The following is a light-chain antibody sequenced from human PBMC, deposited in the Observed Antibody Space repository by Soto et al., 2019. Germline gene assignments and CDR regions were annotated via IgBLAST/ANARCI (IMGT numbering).Light chain of an antibody. CDR2: EVT. Sequence: QSALTQPPSASGSPGQSVTISCTGTSSDVGAYNYVSWYQQHAGKAPKLVIYEVTKRPSGVPDRFSGSKSANTASLTVSGLQAEDEADYCCRSFASSNTCVFGGGTKLTVL. V-gene: IGLV2-8*01. CDR3: RSFASSNTCV. J-gene: IGLJ3*02. CDR1: SSDVGAYNY.